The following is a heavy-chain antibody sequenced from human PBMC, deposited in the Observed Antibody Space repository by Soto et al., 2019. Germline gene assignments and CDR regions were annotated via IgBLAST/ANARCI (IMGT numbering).Heavy chain of an antibody. D-gene: IGHD1-7*01. CDR1: GFPFSSYA. CDR2: ISYDGSNK. V-gene: IGHV3-30*04. CDR3: AKVPYNNRNYLYFDY. J-gene: IGHJ4*02. Sequence: WGSLRLSCAASGFPFSSYAMHWVRQAPGKGLEWVAVISYDGSNKYYADSVKGRFTISRDNSKNTLYLQMNSLRAEDTAVYYCAKVPYNNRNYLYFDYWGQGTLVTVSS.